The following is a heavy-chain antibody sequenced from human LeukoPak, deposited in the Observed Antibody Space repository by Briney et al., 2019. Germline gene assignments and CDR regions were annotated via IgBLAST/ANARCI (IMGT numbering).Heavy chain of an antibody. V-gene: IGHV4-59*12. CDR3: ARDRRLLFVLVRGPTVFDY. CDR2: IYYSGST. J-gene: IGHJ4*02. CDR1: GGSFSGYY. D-gene: IGHD3-10*01. Sequence: SETLSLTCAVYGGSFSGYYWSWIRQPPGKGLEWIGYIYYSGSTNYNPSLKSRVTISVDTSKNQFSLKLSSVTAADTAVYYCARDRRLLFVLVRGPTVFDYWGQGTLVTVSS.